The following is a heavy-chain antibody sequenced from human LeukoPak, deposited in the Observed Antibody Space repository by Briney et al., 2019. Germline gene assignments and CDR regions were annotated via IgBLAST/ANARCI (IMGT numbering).Heavy chain of an antibody. D-gene: IGHD1-26*01. CDR2: IGYGGVSI. CDR3: AKTMGAIDHDY. CDR1: GFPFNKFA. Sequence: GGSLRLSCVASGFPFNKFAMTWVRQVPGKGLEWVAIIGYGGVSIYYADSVKGRFTISRDNSKSTLYLQMNSLRAEDTAVYYCAKTMGAIDHDYWGQGTLVTVSS. V-gene: IGHV3-23*01. J-gene: IGHJ4*02.